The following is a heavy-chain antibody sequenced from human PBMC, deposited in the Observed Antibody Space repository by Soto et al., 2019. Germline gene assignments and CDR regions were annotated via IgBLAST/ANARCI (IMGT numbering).Heavy chain of an antibody. J-gene: IGHJ4*02. D-gene: IGHD2-21*02. V-gene: IGHV1-46*03. Sequence: GASVKVSCKASGYTFSSYDINWVRQATGQGLEWMGVIHPSGGGTTYAQKFLGRVTVTRDTSTTTVFMELSSLRSDDTAVYYCARGGHIAVVTASFDYWGQGTLVTVSS. CDR3: ARGGHIAVVTASFDY. CDR1: GYTFSSYD. CDR2: IHPSGGGT.